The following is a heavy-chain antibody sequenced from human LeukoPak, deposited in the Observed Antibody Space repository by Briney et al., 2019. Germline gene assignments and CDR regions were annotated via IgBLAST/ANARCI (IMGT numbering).Heavy chain of an antibody. CDR2: IYHSGST. J-gene: IGHJ5*02. CDR3: ARGRYCSGGSCYFFA. V-gene: IGHV4-4*02. D-gene: IGHD2-15*01. CDR1: GGSISSSNW. Sequence: SSGTLSLTCAVSGGSISSSNWWSCVRQPPGKGLEWIGEIYHSGSTNYTPSLKSRVTISVDKSKNQFSLKLSSVTAADTAVYYCARGRYCSGGSCYFFAWGQGTLVTVSS.